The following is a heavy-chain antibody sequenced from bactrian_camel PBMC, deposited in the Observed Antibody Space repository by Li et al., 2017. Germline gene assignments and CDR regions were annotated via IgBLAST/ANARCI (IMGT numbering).Heavy chain of an antibody. V-gene: IGHV3S1*01. J-gene: IGHJ6*01. D-gene: IGHD4*01. CDR1: GFTLSNYG. Sequence: HVQLVESGGGLVQPGGSLRLSCAASGFTLSNYGMSWVRQAPGKGLEWVSGINAGGDSPYYADAVRGRFTISRDNAKNTLYLRLNSLKPEDTAVYYCAWRRYNDYDPPHDGDFGYWGQGTQVTVS. CDR2: INAGGDSP. CDR3: AWRRYNDYDPPHDGDFGY.